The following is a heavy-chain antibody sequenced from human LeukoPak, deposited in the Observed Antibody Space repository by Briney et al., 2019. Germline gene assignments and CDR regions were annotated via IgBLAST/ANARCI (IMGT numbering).Heavy chain of an antibody. V-gene: IGHV1-3*01. CDR2: INVATGDT. CDR1: GYTFTTYA. D-gene: IGHD1-1*01. J-gene: IGHJ4*02. Sequence: ASVKVSRKASGYTFTTYAMHWVRQAPGQRLEWMAWINVATGDTQSSQTFQGRVTISRDTSTSTVYMELTSLRSEDTAVYYCARPDTTEGSPFDYWGQGTLVTVSS. CDR3: ARPDTTEGSPFDY.